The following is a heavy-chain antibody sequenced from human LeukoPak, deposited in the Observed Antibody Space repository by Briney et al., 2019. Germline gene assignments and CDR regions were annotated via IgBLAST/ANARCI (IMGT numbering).Heavy chain of an antibody. V-gene: IGHV4-39*01. Sequence: SETLSLTCAVYGGSFSGYYWGWIRQPPGKGLEWIGSIYYSGSTYYNPSLKSRVTISVDTSKNQFSLKLSSVTAADTAVYYCATTPSLNTAMVNVDYWGQGTLVTVPS. J-gene: IGHJ4*02. CDR2: IYYSGST. D-gene: IGHD5-18*01. CDR1: GGSFSGYY. CDR3: ATTPSLNTAMVNVDY.